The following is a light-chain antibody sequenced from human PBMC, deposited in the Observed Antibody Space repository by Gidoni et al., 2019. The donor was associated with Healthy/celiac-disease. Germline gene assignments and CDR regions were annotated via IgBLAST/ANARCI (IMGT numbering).Light chain of an antibody. V-gene: IGKV1-33*01. J-gene: IGKJ4*01. Sequence: IQITQSPYSLSASVGDRVTITCQASQDISNYLNWYQQKPGKAPKLLIYDASNLETGVPSRFSGSGSGIDFSLTISSLQPEDIATYYRQQYDNLPLTFGGGTKVEIK. CDR2: DAS. CDR3: QQYDNLPLT. CDR1: QDISNY.